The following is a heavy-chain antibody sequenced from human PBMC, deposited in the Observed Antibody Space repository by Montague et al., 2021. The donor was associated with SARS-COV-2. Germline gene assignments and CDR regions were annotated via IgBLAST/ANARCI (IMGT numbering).Heavy chain of an antibody. CDR2: IYNSGST. D-gene: IGHD6-13*01. CDR1: GGSISSYS. V-gene: IGHV4-59*01. CDR3: ARVGRGISWYEVAFDI. J-gene: IGHJ3*02. Sequence: SETLSLTCTVSGGSISSYSWTWIRQPPGKGLEWIGYIYNSGSTNYNPSLTSRVTISVDTSKNQFSLKLSSVAAADTAVYYCARVGRGISWYEVAFDIWGQGTLVTVSS.